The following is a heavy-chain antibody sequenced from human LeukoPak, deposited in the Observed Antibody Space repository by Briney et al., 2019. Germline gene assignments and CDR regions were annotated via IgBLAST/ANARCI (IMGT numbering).Heavy chain of an antibody. J-gene: IGHJ4*02. CDR1: GFTFSSYS. Sequence: PGGSLRLSCAASGFTFSSYSMNWVRQAPGKGLEWVSSISSSSSYIYYADSVKGRFTISRDSAKNSLYLQMNSLRAEDTAVYYCARDSEPDFWSGYYCLDYWGQGTLVTVSS. CDR2: ISSSSSYI. CDR3: ARDSEPDFWSGYYCLDY. V-gene: IGHV3-21*01. D-gene: IGHD3-3*01.